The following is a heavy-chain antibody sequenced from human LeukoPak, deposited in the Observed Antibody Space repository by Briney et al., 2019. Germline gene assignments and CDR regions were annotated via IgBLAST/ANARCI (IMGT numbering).Heavy chain of an antibody. CDR2: VNAGNGNT. V-gene: IGHV1-3*03. CDR3: ARAVVSDGWYFDY. Sequence: ASVKVSCKASGYTFTSYAMHWVRQAPGQRLEWMGWVNAGNGNTKYSQEFQGRVTITRDTSASTAYMELSSLRSEDTAVYYCARAVVSDGWYFDYWGQGTLVTVSS. J-gene: IGHJ4*02. D-gene: IGHD2-8*02. CDR1: GYTFTSYA.